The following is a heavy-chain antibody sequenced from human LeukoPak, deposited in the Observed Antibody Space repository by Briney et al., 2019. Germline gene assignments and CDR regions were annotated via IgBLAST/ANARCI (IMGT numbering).Heavy chain of an antibody. V-gene: IGHV3-30*03. CDR2: ISYDGSNK. D-gene: IGHD3-10*01. CDR3: ARDSTYYYDSGSSGPHYFDN. Sequence: GRSLRLSCAASGFTFSSYGMHWVRQAPGEGMEWVAVISYDGSNKYYADSVKGRFTISRDNSKNTLYLQMNSLRAEDTAVYYCARDSTYYYDSGSSGPHYFDNWGQGTLVTVSS. CDR1: GFTFSSYG. J-gene: IGHJ4*02.